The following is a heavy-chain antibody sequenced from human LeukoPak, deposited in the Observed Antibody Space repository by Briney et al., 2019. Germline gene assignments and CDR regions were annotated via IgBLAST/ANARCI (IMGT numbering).Heavy chain of an antibody. D-gene: IGHD3-22*01. J-gene: IGHJ4*02. Sequence: GGSLRLSCAASGFTFSSTWMSWVRQAPGKGLEWVANINQDGREKYYVDSVKGRFTISRDNARNSLYLQMDSLRAEDTAVYYCVRDDDRPDNGLDYWGQGTLVTVSS. CDR3: VRDDDRPDNGLDY. V-gene: IGHV3-7*01. CDR1: GFTFSSTW. CDR2: INQDGREK.